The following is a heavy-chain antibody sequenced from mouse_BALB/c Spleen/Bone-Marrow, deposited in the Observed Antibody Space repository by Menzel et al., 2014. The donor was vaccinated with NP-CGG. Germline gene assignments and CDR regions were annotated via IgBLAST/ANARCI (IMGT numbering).Heavy chain of an antibody. Sequence: ESGAELVKPGASVKMSCKASGYTFTSYWMHWVKQRPGQGLEWIGVIDPSDSYTSYNQKFKGKATLTVDTSSSTAYMQLSSLTSEDSAVYYCTRGDYDWHFDVWGAGTTVTVSS. CDR1: GYTFTSYW. J-gene: IGHJ1*01. D-gene: IGHD2-4*01. CDR3: TRGDYDWHFDV. CDR2: IDPSDSYT. V-gene: IGHV1S127*01.